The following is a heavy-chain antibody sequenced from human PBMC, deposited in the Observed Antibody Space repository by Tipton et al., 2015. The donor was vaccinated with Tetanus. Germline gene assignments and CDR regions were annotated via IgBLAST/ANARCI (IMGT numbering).Heavy chain of an antibody. D-gene: IGHD5-18*01. Sequence: SLRLSCAASGFTFSSYSMNWVRQAPGKGLEWVSSISSSSSYIYYADSVKGRFTISRDNAKNSLYLQMNSLRAEDTAVYYCARVGYSYGYGLDYWGQGTLVTVSS. CDR2: ISSSSSYI. CDR1: GFTFSSYS. J-gene: IGHJ4*02. CDR3: ARVGYSYGYGLDY. V-gene: IGHV3-21*01.